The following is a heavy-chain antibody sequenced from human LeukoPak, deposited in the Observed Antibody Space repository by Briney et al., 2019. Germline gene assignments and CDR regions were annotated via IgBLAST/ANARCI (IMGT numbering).Heavy chain of an antibody. V-gene: IGHV3-15*01. CDR2: IKSKTDGGTT. Sequence: PGGSLRLSCAASGFTFSNAWMSWVRQAPGKGLEWVGRIKSKTDGGTTDYAAPVKGRFTISRDDSKNTLYLQMNSLRAEDTAVYYCAKDPRATLTAYNGPEYWGQGTLVTVSS. D-gene: IGHD3-9*01. J-gene: IGHJ4*02. CDR3: AKDPRATLTAYNGPEY. CDR1: GFTFSNAW.